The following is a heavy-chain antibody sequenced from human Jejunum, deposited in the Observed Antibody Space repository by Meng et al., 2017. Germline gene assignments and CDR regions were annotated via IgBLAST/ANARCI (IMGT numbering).Heavy chain of an antibody. J-gene: IGHJ4*02. CDR2: ISYHGTEK. D-gene: IGHD1-26*01. V-gene: IGHV3-30*04. Sequence: GGSLRLSCAASGFTFSNYAMHWVRQAPGKGLEWMAVISYHGTEKYYGGSVEGRFTISRDNSQNTLFLQMDSLRDDDTAVYYCARDPFVGIADYFDNWGQGTLVTVSS. CDR3: ARDPFVGIADYFDN. CDR1: GFTFSNYA.